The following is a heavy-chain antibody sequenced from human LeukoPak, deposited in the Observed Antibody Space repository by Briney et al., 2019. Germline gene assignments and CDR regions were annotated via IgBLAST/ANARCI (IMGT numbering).Heavy chain of an antibody. V-gene: IGHV1-2*02. D-gene: IGHD3-10*01. Sequence: ASVKVSCKASVSTFTDYYMDWVRQAPAQGLEWMGWINPNSGGTNFAQKFQGRVTMTRDTSISTAYMELNSLRAEDTAVYYCARALDYYGDAFDIWGQGTMVTVSS. CDR1: VSTFTDYY. CDR2: INPNSGGT. J-gene: IGHJ3*02. CDR3: ARALDYYGDAFDI.